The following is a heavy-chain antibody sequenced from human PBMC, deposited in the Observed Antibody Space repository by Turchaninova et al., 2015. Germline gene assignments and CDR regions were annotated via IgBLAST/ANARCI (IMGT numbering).Heavy chain of an antibody. V-gene: IGHV4-39*07. Sequence: QLQLQESGPGLVKPSETLSHDCTVSGDSIRNHGYYWGWIRPPPRKDLEWIGNIHYSGTTYSNPSLQSRVTTSIDTSKNQFSLKLSSVTAADTAVYYCARAPCSGNSCFYWYFDFWGRGTLVTVSS. D-gene: IGHD2-15*01. CDR2: IHYSGTT. CDR3: ARAPCSGNSCFYWYFDF. J-gene: IGHJ2*01. CDR1: GDSIRNHGYY.